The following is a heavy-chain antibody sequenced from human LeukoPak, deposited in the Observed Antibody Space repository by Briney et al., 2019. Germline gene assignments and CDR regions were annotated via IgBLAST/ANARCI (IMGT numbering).Heavy chain of an antibody. D-gene: IGHD3-9*01. CDR2: IKSKTGGGTT. V-gene: IGHV3-15*01. CDR3: TTDYNFLTGLTHV. CDR1: GFTFNKAW. Sequence: GGPRRLSCAVSGFTFNKAWMRWGRQVPGKALQWAVQIKSKTGGGTTDYAAPVKGRFTISRDDPENTLYLQMNSLKTEDTAVYFCTTDYNFLTGLTHVWGHVTTVTVSS. J-gene: IGHJ6*02.